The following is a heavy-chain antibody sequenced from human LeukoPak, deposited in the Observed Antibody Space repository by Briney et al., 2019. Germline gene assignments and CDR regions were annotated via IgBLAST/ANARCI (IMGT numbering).Heavy chain of an antibody. V-gene: IGHV3-30*03. CDR3: ARGYSSSWLGYFDY. CDR1: GFTFSSYG. Sequence: GGSLRLSCVASGFTFSSYGIHWVRQAPGKGLEWVAVVSSDGSIKYNADSVKGRFTISRDTSKNTVYLQMNSLGAEDTAFYYCARGYSSSWLGYFDYWGQGTLVTVSS. D-gene: IGHD6-13*01. CDR2: VSSDGSIK. J-gene: IGHJ4*02.